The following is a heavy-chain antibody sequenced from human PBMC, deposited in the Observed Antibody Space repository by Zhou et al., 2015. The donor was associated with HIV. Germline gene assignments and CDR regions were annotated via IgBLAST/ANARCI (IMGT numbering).Heavy chain of an antibody. J-gene: IGHJ4*02. CDR2: IIPIFGTA. CDR1: GYTFSAYG. Sequence: QGQLVQSGAEVKKPGASVKVSCKASGYTFSAYGISWVRQAPGQGLEWMGGIIPIFGTANYAQKFQGRVTITADESTSTAYMELSSLRSEDTAVYYCARDHRGYDSSGFNYFDYWGQGTLVTVSS. D-gene: IGHD3-22*01. CDR3: ARDHRGYDSSGFNYFDY. V-gene: IGHV1-69*13.